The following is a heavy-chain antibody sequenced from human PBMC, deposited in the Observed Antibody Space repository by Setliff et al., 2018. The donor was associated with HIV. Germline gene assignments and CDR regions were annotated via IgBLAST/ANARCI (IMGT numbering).Heavy chain of an antibody. CDR1: GFTFSSYS. CDR2: ISSSSNTK. J-gene: IGHJ3*02. V-gene: IGHV3-48*01. CDR3: ARSLYDSSMNVI. D-gene: IGHD3-22*01. Sequence: GGSLRLSCAASGFTFSSYSMNWVRRAPGKGLQWVSYISSSSNTKYYADSVKGRFTISRDNAKNSLYLQMNSLRAEDTAVYYCARSLYDSSMNVIWGQGTMVTVSS.